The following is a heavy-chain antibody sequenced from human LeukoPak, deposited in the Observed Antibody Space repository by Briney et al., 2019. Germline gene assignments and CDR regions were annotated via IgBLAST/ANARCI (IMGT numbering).Heavy chain of an antibody. CDR2: IWYDGSNK. V-gene: IGHV3-33*01. CDR3: ARDPGLAYYFDY. Sequence: GRSLRLSCAASGFTFSSYGMHWVRQAPGKGLEWVAVIWYDGSNKYYADSVKGRFTISRDNSKNTLYLQMNSLRAEDTAVYYCARDPGLAYYFDYWGQGTLVTVSS. D-gene: IGHD3/OR15-3a*01. J-gene: IGHJ4*02. CDR1: GFTFSSYG.